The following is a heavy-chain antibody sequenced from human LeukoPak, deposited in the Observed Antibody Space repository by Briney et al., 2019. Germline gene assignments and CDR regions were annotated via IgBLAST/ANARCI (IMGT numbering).Heavy chain of an antibody. D-gene: IGHD4-17*01. J-gene: IGHJ4*02. Sequence: QPGRSLRLSCAASGFSFDDYGMHWVRQVPGKGLEWVSGITWNSNREGYTDSVKGRFTISRDNAKNSLYLQMNSLRVEDTALYYCAKDGGGVTMTLDYWGQGTLVTVSS. CDR1: GFSFDDYG. CDR3: AKDGGGVTMTLDY. CDR2: ITWNSNRE. V-gene: IGHV3-9*01.